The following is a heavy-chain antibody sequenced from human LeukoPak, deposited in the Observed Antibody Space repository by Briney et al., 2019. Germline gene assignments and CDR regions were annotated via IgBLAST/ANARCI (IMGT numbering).Heavy chain of an antibody. J-gene: IGHJ4*02. Sequence: SETLSLTCTVSGGSISSGSYYWSWIRQPAGKGLEWIGRIYTSGSTNYNPSLKSRVTISVDTSKNQFSLKLSSVTAADTAVYYCARGKLAGVFDYWGQGTLVTVSS. V-gene: IGHV4-61*02. CDR1: GGSISSGSYY. CDR3: ARGKLAGVFDY. CDR2: IYTSGST. D-gene: IGHD1-26*01.